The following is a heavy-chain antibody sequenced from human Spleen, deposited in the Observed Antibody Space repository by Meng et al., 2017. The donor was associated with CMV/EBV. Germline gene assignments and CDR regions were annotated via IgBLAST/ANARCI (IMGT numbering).Heavy chain of an antibody. CDR1: GYSFTTCG. CDR3: ARDGGYDFWSGYYARYKYYGMDV. Sequence: ASVKVSCKASGYSFTTCGISWVRQAPGQGPEWMGWISTHNGNTKYTQKVKGRVIMTTDTSTSTAYMELRSLRSDDTAVYYCARDGGYDFWSGYYARYKYYGMDVWGQGTTVTVSS. J-gene: IGHJ6*02. D-gene: IGHD3-3*01. V-gene: IGHV1-18*01. CDR2: ISTHNGNT.